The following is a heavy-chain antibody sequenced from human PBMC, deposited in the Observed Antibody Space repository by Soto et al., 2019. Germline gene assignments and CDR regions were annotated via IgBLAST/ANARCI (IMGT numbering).Heavy chain of an antibody. Sequence: GGSLRLSCAASGFTFISYAMSWVLQAPWKGLEWVSAISGSGGSTYYADSVKGRFTISRDNSKNTLYLQMNSLRAEDTAVYYCASATTVTPFYYYYYMDVWGKGTTVTVSS. V-gene: IGHV3-23*01. CDR3: ASATTVTPFYYYYYMDV. D-gene: IGHD4-17*01. CDR1: GFTFISYA. CDR2: ISGSGGST. J-gene: IGHJ6*03.